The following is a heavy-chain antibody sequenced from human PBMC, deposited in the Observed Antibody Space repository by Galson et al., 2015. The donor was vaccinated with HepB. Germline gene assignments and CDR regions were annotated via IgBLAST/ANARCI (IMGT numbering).Heavy chain of an antibody. J-gene: IGHJ6*02. V-gene: IGHV2-70*04. CDR2: IDWDDDK. CDR3: ARIPANYYYGVDV. CDR1: GFSLRASGVG. Sequence: PALVKPTQTLTLTCTFSGFSLRASGVGVGWIRRPPGKALEWLARIDWDDDKFYTTSLKTRLTISKDTSKNQVVLTMTNMDPVDTATYYCARIPANYYYGVDVWGQGTTVTVSS.